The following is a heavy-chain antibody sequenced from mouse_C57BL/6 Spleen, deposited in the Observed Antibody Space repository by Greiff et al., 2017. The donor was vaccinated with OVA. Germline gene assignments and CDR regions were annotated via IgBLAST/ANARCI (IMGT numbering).Heavy chain of an antibody. CDR2: IYPNGGGT. V-gene: IGHV1-72*01. J-gene: IGHJ1*03. CDR1: GYTFTSYC. CDR3: AREDEDSEGGRDFDV. Sequence: QVQLQQPGAELVKPGASVKLSCKASGYTFTSYCMHWVKQRPGRGLEWIGWIYPNGGGTKYNEKFKSKATLTADKHSSTAYMQLNSLTSEDSAVYFCAREDEDSEGGRDFDVWGTGTTVTVSS.